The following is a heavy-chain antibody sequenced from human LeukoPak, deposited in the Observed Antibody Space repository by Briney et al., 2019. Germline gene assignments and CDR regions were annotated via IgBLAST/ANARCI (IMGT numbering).Heavy chain of an antibody. Sequence: GGSLRLSCAASGFTFSGSAMHWVRQAYGKGLEWVGRIRSKANSYATAYAASVKGGFTISRDDSKNTAYLQMNSLKTEDTAVYYCTRHYDILTGYYGGAFDIWGQGTMVTVSS. CDR3: TRHYDILTGYYGGAFDI. CDR2: IRSKANSYAT. D-gene: IGHD3-9*01. CDR1: GFTFSGSA. V-gene: IGHV3-73*01. J-gene: IGHJ3*02.